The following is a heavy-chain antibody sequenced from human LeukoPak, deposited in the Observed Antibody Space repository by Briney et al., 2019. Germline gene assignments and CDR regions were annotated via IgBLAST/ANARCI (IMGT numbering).Heavy chain of an antibody. CDR2: IYSGGST. Sequence: TGGSLRLSCAAPGFTVSSNYMSWVRQAPGKGLEWVSVIYSGGSTYYADSVKGRFTISRDNSKNTLYLQMNSLRAEDTAVYYCARAERYSSGWYGFDYWGQGTLVTVSS. D-gene: IGHD6-19*01. CDR3: ARAERYSSGWYGFDY. V-gene: IGHV3-53*01. J-gene: IGHJ4*02. CDR1: GFTVSSNY.